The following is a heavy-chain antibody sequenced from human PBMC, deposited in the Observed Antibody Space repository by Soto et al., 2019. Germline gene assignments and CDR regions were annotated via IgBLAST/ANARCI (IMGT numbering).Heavy chain of an antibody. CDR2: ISYDGSNK. J-gene: IGHJ4*02. CDR1: GFTFSSYA. Sequence: GGSLRLSCAASGFTFSSYAMHWVRQAPGKGLEWVAVISYDGSNKYYADSVKGRFTISRDNSKNTLYLQMNSLRAEDTAVYYCARDSSGNTLFDYWGQGTLVTVSS. CDR3: ARDSSGNTLFDY. D-gene: IGHD3-3*01. V-gene: IGHV3-30-3*01.